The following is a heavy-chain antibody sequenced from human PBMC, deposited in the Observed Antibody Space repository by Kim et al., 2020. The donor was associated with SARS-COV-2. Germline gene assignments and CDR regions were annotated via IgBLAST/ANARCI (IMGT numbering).Heavy chain of an antibody. J-gene: IGHJ5*02. CDR1: GYTFTGYY. CDR3: ASAETDYTNWFDP. Sequence: ASVKVSCKASGYTFTGYYMHWVRQAPGQGLEWMGRINPNSGGTNYAQKFQGRVTMTRDTSISTAYMELSRLRPDDTAVYYCASAETDYTNWFDPWAQGTLVTVSS. V-gene: IGHV1-2*06. CDR2: INPNSGGT. D-gene: IGHD4-4*01.